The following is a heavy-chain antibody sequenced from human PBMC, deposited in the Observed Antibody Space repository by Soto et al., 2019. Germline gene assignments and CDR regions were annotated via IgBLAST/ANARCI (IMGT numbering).Heavy chain of an antibody. CDR1: GGTFSSYT. Sequence: QVQLVQSGAEVKKPGSSVKVSCKASGGTFSSYTISWVRQAPGQGLEWMGRIIPLLGIANYALKFQGRVTNTPDQSTSTAYMELSSLRSEETAVYYCARMAVAGTWGQGTLVTVSS. CDR3: ARMAVAGT. J-gene: IGHJ4*02. V-gene: IGHV1-69*02. CDR2: IIPLLGIA. D-gene: IGHD6-19*01.